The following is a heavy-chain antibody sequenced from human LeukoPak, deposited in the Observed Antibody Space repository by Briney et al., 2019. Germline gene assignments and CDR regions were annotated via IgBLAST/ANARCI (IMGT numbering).Heavy chain of an antibody. V-gene: IGHV3-30-3*01. CDR1: GFTFSSYA. J-gene: IGHJ2*01. D-gene: IGHD6-19*01. CDR2: MSYDASNK. Sequence: PGRSLRLSCAASGFTFSSYAMHWVRQAPGKGLEWVAVMSYDASNKYYADSVKGRFTISRDNSKNTLYLQMNCLRAEDTAVYYCARGVGSSWYFDLWGRGTLVTVSS. CDR3: ARGVGSSWYFDL.